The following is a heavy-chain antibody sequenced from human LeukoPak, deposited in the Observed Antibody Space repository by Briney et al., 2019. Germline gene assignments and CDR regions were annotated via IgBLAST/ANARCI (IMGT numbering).Heavy chain of an antibody. V-gene: IGHV1-3*03. CDR3: ARTPRPREHCSSTSCYAGYFDY. Sequence: ASVKVSCKASGYTFTSYAMHWVRQAPGQRLEWMGWINAGNGNTKYSQEFQGRVTITRDTSASTAYMELSSLRSEDMAVYYCARTPRPREHCSSTSCYAGYFDYWGQGTLVTVSS. D-gene: IGHD2-2*01. CDR1: GYTFTSYA. CDR2: INAGNGNT. J-gene: IGHJ4*02.